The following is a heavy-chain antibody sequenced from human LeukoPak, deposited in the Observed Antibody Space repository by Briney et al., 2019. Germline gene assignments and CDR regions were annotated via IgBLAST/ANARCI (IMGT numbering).Heavy chain of an antibody. Sequence: GGSLRLSCAASGFSFRSYSMNWVRQAPGKGLEWVSFISSSSTYIYYADSMKGRFTISRDNAKNSLFLQMNNLRGEDTAVYYCARIPYSSSLTDAFDIWGQGTMVTVSS. CDR3: ARIPYSSSLTDAFDI. J-gene: IGHJ3*02. D-gene: IGHD6-6*01. CDR2: ISSSSTYI. V-gene: IGHV3-21*01. CDR1: GFSFRSYS.